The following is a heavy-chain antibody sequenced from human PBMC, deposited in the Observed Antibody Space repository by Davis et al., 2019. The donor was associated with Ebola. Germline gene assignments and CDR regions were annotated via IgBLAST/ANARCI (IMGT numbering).Heavy chain of an antibody. Sequence: GGSLRLSCAASGFTFSSYAMHWVRQAPGKGLEWVAVISYDGSNKYYADSVKGRFTISRDNSKNTLYLQMNSLRAEDTAVYYCARVIRYYDFWSGYFDYWGQGTLVTVSS. CDR1: GFTFSSYA. V-gene: IGHV3-30*04. CDR2: ISYDGSNK. J-gene: IGHJ4*02. CDR3: ARVIRYYDFWSGYFDY. D-gene: IGHD3-3*01.